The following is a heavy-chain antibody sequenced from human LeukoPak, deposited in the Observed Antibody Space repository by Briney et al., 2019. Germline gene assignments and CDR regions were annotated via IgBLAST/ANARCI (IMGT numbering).Heavy chain of an antibody. CDR1: GFTFSSYA. J-gene: IGHJ4*02. D-gene: IGHD1-1*01. CDR3: TRDRGAYNLYDY. V-gene: IGHV3-49*04. CDR2: IRSKTYGETA. Sequence: GGSLRLSCVASGFTFSSYAMHWVRQAPGKGLEWVGFIRSKTYGETADYAASVKGRFTISRDDSKAIAYLQMNSLKTEDTAVYHCTRDRGAYNLYDYWGQGTLVTVSS.